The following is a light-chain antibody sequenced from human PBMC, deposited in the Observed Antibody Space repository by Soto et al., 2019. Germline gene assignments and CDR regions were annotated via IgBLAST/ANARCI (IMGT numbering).Light chain of an antibody. CDR1: SSNIGAGYD. CDR2: GNS. V-gene: IGLV1-40*01. CDR3: QSYDSSLSGCV. J-gene: IGLJ1*01. Sequence: QSVRTQPASVSGAAGQRGTISCTGSSSNIGAGYDVHWYQQLPGTAPKLLIYGNSNRPSGVPDRFSGSKSGTSASLAITGLQAEDEADYYCQSYDSSLSGCVFGTGTKVTVL.